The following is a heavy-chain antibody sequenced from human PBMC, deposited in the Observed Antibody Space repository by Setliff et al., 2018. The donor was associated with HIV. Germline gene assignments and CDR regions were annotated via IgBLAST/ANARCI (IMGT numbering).Heavy chain of an antibody. J-gene: IGHJ5*02. D-gene: IGHD6-19*01. CDR1: EDTFTNFG. CDR3: VRAVSEWRQWLVLEWFDP. CDR2: VIPIFSTT. Sequence: SVKVSCKASEDTFTNFGISWVRQAPGQGLEWMGGVIPIFSTTNHAQRFQGRVTITTDESTSTAYMELSSLRAEDTAVYYCVRAVSEWRQWLVLEWFDPWGQGTLVTVSS. V-gene: IGHV1-69*05.